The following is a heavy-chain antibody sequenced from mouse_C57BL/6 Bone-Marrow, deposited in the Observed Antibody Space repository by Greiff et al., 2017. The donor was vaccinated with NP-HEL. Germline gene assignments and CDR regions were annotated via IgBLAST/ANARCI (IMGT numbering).Heavy chain of an antibody. J-gene: IGHJ4*01. CDR1: GYSFTDYN. CDR3: ASNRYGSSRHYYALDY. Sequence: VQLQQSGPELVKPGASVKISCKASGYSFTDYNMNWVKQSHGKSLEWIGVINPNYGTTSYNQKFKGKATLTVDQSSSTAYMQLNSLTSEDSAVYYCASNRYGSSRHYYALDYWGQGTSVTVSS. D-gene: IGHD1-1*01. V-gene: IGHV1-39*01. CDR2: INPNYGTT.